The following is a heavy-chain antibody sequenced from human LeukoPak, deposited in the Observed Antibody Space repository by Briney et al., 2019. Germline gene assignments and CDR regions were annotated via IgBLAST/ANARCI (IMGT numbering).Heavy chain of an antibody. J-gene: IGHJ4*02. CDR3: VKDRCDRATCPEV. D-gene: IGHD1-14*01. Sequence: GGSLRLSCAASGFTFSTYAMSWVRQAPGGGLEWVSGISNSGDSTYYPDSVKGRFTIYIDNSKNTLHLQMSSLRAEDTALYYCVKDRCDRATCPEVWGQGTLVTVSS. CDR1: GFTFSTYA. CDR2: ISNSGDST. V-gene: IGHV3-23*01.